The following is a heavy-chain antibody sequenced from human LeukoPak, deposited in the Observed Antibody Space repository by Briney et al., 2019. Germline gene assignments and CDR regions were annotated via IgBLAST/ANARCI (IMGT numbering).Heavy chain of an antibody. D-gene: IGHD1-26*01. CDR3: TRVFARGGEISGSYYYY. V-gene: IGHV1-69*05. CDR2: IIPLFGTA. CDR1: GGTFSRSA. Sequence: SVKVSCKASGGTFSRSAITWERQAPGQGLEWMGGIIPLFGTANYAQKFQGRVTITTDESTSTAYMELSSLRSEDTAIYYCTRVFARGGEISGSYYYYWGQGTLVTVSS. J-gene: IGHJ4*02.